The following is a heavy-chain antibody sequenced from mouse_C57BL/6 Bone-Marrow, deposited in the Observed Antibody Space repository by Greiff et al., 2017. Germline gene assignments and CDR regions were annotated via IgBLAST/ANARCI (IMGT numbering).Heavy chain of an antibody. CDR2: ISSGGSYT. J-gene: IGHJ3*01. V-gene: IGHV5-6*01. CDR1: GFTFSSYG. CDR3: ARDYYGSWFSY. Sequence: EVQLQESGGDLVKPGGSLKLSCAASGFTFSSYGMSWVRQTPDKRLEWVATISSGGSYTYYPDSVKGRFTISRDNAKNTLYLQMSSLKSEETAMYYCARDYYGSWFSYWGQGTLVTVSA. D-gene: IGHD1-1*01.